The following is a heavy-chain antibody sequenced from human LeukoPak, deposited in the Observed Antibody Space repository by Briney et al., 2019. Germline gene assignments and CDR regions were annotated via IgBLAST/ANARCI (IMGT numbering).Heavy chain of an antibody. V-gene: IGHV3-74*01. CDR1: GVTFSSYW. Sequence: GGSLRLSCAASGVTFSSYWMHCVRQAPGKGLVWVSRINSDGSSTSYADSVKGRFTISRDNAKNTVYLQMNSLRAEDTAVYYCARDDYGDSFDYWGQGTLVTVSS. CDR2: INSDGSST. D-gene: IGHD4-17*01. CDR3: ARDDYGDSFDY. J-gene: IGHJ4*02.